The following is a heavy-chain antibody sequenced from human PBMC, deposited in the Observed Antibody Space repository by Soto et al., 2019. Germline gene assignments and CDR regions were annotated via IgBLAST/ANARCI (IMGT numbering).Heavy chain of an antibody. CDR1: GFTFSNAW. J-gene: IGHJ1*01. V-gene: IGHV3-15*01. CDR3: AKGEYSSSRYFQQ. D-gene: IGHD6-6*01. CDR2: IKRTADGGTT. Sequence: EEQLVESGGGLVEPGGSLRLSCAASGFTFSNAWMTWVRQAPGKGLEWVGRIKRTADGGTTDYAAPVKDRFTISRDDSENTLYLQLSSLKTEDTALYYCAKGEYSSSRYFQQWGQGTLVTVSS.